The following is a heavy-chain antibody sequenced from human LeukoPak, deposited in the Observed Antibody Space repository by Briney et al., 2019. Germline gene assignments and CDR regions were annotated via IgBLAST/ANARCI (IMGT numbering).Heavy chain of an antibody. V-gene: IGHV4-31*03. Sequence: PSQTLSLTCTVSGGSISSGGYYWSWIRQHPGKGLEWIGYIYYSGSTYYNPPLKSRVTISVDTSKNQFSLKLSSVTAADTAVYYCAGEAYGGNSIYYYYYGMDVWGQGTTVTVSS. CDR2: IYYSGST. D-gene: IGHD4-23*01. CDR3: AGEAYGGNSIYYYYYGMDV. J-gene: IGHJ6*02. CDR1: GGSISSGGYY.